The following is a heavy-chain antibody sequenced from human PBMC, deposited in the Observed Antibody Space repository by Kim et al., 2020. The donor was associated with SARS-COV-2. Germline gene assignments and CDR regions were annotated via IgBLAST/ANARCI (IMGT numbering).Heavy chain of an antibody. CDR1: GFTFSSYG. J-gene: IGHJ4*02. D-gene: IGHD3-10*01. V-gene: IGHV3-33*01. Sequence: GGSLRLFCAASGFTFSSYGMHWVRQAPGKGLEWVAVIWYDGSNKYYADSVKGRFTISRDNSKNTLYLQMNSLRAEDTAVYYCARDHGSGSYYNAPLDYWGQGTLVTVSS. CDR3: ARDHGSGSYYNAPLDY. CDR2: IWYDGSNK.